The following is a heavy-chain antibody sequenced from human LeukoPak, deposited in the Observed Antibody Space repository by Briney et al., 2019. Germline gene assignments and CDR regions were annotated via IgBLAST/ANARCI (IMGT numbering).Heavy chain of an antibody. CDR3: ARGGTIFGVLNWFDP. D-gene: IGHD3-3*01. CDR1: GGSISSYY. CDR2: IYYSGST. V-gene: IGHV4-30-4*08. Sequence: SETLSLTCTVSGGSISSYYWSWIRQPPGKGLEWIGYIYYSGSTYYNPSLKSRVTISVDTSKNQFSLKLSSVTAADTAVYYCARGGTIFGVLNWFDPWGQGTLVTVSS. J-gene: IGHJ5*02.